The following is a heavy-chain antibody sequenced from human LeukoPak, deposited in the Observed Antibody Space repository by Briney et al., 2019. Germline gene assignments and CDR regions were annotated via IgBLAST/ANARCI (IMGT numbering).Heavy chain of an antibody. CDR1: GYSIINSGYD. D-gene: IGHD2-21*01. Sequence: SETLSLTCTVSGYSIINSGYDWGWIRQPPGKGLEWIGNMYHSGSTYYNPSLKSRVTISVDTSKNQFSLKLRSVTAADAAVYYCAEGDPDCFDIWGQGTMVTVSS. V-gene: IGHV4-38-2*02. J-gene: IGHJ3*02. CDR3: AEGDPDCFDI. CDR2: MYHSGST.